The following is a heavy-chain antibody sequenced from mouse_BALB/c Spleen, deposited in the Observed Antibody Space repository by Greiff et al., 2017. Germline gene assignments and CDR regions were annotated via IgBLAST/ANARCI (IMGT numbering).Heavy chain of an antibody. CDR1: GFTFSSYT. D-gene: IGHD2-10*02. CDR3: TGYGNWFAY. V-gene: IGHV5-6-4*01. Sequence: EVKLMESGGGLVKPGGSLKLSCAASGFTFSSYTMSWVRQTPEKRLEWVATISSGGSYTYYPDSVKGRFTISRDNAKNTLYLQMSSLKSEDTAMYYCTGYGNWFAYWGQGTLVTVSA. J-gene: IGHJ3*01. CDR2: ISSGGSYT.